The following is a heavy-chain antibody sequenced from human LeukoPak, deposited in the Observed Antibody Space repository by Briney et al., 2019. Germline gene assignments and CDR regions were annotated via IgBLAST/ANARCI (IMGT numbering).Heavy chain of an antibody. V-gene: IGHV3-30*02. D-gene: IGHD3-22*01. CDR3: AKDFLNSPSSGYFFDN. CDR1: GFTFSTYA. Sequence: QAGGTLSLSCAASGFTFSTYAMHWVRRAPGKGLEWLTFIRFDGNKEDHADSVKGRFTISRDNSKNTLYLQMNSLRAEDTAVYFCAKDFLNSPSSGYFFDNWGQGTLVTVS. J-gene: IGHJ4*02. CDR2: IRFDGNKE.